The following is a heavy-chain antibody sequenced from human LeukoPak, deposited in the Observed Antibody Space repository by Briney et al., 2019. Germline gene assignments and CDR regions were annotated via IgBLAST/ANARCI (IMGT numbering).Heavy chain of an antibody. D-gene: IGHD2-15*01. CDR3: ARDGGRDIVVVVAATSPFDY. CDR2: IIPILGIA. J-gene: IGHJ4*02. Sequence: GASVKVSCKASGGTFSSYAISWVRQAPGRGLEWMGRIIPILGIANYAQKFQGRVTITADKSTSTAYMELSSLRSEDTAVYYCARDGGRDIVVVVAATSPFDYWGQGTLVTVSS. V-gene: IGHV1-69*04. CDR1: GGTFSSYA.